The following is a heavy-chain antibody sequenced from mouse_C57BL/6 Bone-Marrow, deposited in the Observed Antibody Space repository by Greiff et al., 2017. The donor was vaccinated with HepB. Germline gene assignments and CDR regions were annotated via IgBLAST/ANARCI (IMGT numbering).Heavy chain of an antibody. CDR2: IWSGGST. Sequence: VKLVESGPGLVQPSQSLSITCTVSGFSLTSYGVHWVRQSPGKGLEWLGVIWSGGSTDYNAAFISRLSISKDNSKSQVFFKMNSLQADDTAIYYCARNRDDVYYYAMDYWGQGTSVTVSS. CDR1: GFSLTSYG. V-gene: IGHV2-2*01. CDR3: ARNRDDVYYYAMDY. J-gene: IGHJ4*01.